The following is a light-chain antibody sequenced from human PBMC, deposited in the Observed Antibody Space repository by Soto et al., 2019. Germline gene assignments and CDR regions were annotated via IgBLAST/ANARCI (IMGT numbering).Light chain of an antibody. CDR2: DND. Sequence: QSVLTQPPSVSAAPGQKVTISCSGSTSNIGNNYVSWYQQLPGTAPKLLIFDNDKTPSGIPDRFSGSKSGTSATLGITGLQTGDEADYYCSSYTTSSTRVFGTGTKVTVL. J-gene: IGLJ1*01. V-gene: IGLV1-51*01. CDR1: TSNIGNNY. CDR3: SSYTTSSTRV.